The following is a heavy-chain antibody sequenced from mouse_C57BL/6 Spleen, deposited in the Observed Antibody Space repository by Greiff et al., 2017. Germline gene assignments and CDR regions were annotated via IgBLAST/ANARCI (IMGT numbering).Heavy chain of an antibody. CDR3: AREDYDGAMDY. CDR2: IWSGGST. CDR1: GFSLTSYG. J-gene: IGHJ4*01. V-gene: IGHV2-2*01. Sequence: QVQLQQSGPGLVQPSQSLSITCTVSGFSLTSYGVHWVRQSPGQGLEWLGVIWSGGSTDYNAAFISRLSISKDNSKSQVFFKMNSLQAYDTAIYYCAREDYDGAMDYWGQGTSVTVSS. D-gene: IGHD2-4*01.